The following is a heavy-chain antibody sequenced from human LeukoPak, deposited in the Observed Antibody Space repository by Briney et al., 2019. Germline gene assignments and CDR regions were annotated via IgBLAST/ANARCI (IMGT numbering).Heavy chain of an antibody. Sequence: PGRSLRLSCAASGFTFSTYSMHWVRQAPGKGLEWVTIISSDGGNKDYADSVKGRFTISRDTAKSSLYLQMNSLKIEDTAIYFCARDPDGDYDFDYWGQGTLVTVSS. CDR1: GFTFSTYS. CDR2: ISSDGGNK. D-gene: IGHD4-17*01. V-gene: IGHV3-30-3*01. CDR3: ARDPDGDYDFDY. J-gene: IGHJ4*02.